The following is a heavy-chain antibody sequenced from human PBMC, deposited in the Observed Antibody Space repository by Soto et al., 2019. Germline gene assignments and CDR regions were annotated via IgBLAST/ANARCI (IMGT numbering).Heavy chain of an antibody. CDR3: AREGILDAFDI. D-gene: IGHD3-10*01. CDR1: GFTFSSYW. J-gene: IGHJ3*02. Sequence: GGSLRLSCAASGFTFSSYWMIWVRQAPGKGLEWVANIKQDGSEKYYVDSVKGRFTISRDNAKNSLYLQMNSLRAEDTAVYYCAREGILDAFDIWGQGTMVTVSS. CDR2: IKQDGSEK. V-gene: IGHV3-7*01.